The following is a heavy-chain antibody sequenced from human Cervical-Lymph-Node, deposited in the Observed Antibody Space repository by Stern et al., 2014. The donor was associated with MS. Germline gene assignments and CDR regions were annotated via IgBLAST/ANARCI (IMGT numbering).Heavy chain of an antibody. CDR2: ISGSTRTT. V-gene: IGHV3-48*01. D-gene: IGHD3-9*01. Sequence: EVQLVESGGGLVQPGGSLRLSCVVSGGTFSTYSMNWVRQAPGKGLEWVSYISGSTRTTFYADSVKGRFTISRDNAKNSLYLQMNSLRAEDTAVYYCARETGKRYEIMTGAREDFWGQGTTVTVSS. CDR1: GGTFSTYS. J-gene: IGHJ6*02. CDR3: ARETGKRYEIMTGAREDF.